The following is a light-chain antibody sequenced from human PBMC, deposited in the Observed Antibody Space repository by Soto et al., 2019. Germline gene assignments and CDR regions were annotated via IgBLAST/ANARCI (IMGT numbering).Light chain of an antibody. CDR3: ALFMGNGISV. Sequence: QAVVTQESSFSVSPGGTVTLTCGLISGSVSTAHNPNWYQQTPGQAPRTLIYSTTTRSSGVPDRFSGSILGNKAALTITGAQADDESDYYCALFMGNGISVFGTGTKLPVL. J-gene: IGLJ1*01. CDR2: STT. CDR1: SGSVSTAHN. V-gene: IGLV8-61*01.